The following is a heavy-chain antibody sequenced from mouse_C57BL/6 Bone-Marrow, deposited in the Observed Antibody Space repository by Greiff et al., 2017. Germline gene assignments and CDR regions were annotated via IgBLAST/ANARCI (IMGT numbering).Heavy chain of an antibody. J-gene: IGHJ4*01. CDR1: GFTFSSYA. Sequence: EVNVVESGGGLVKPGGSLKLSCAASGFTFSSYAMSWVRQTPEKRLEWVATISDGGSYTYYPDNVKGRFTISRDNAKNNLYLQMSHLKSEDTAMYYCERLDYYAMDYWGQGTSVTVSS. CDR3: ERLDYYAMDY. V-gene: IGHV5-4*03. CDR2: ISDGGSYT.